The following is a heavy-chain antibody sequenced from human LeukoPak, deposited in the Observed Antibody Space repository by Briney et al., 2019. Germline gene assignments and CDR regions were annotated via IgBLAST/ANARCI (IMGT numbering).Heavy chain of an antibody. CDR2: IYYSGST. V-gene: IGHV4-30-4*01. CDR3: ARGIAAKRYFDY. J-gene: IGHJ4*02. CDR1: GGSISSGDYY. D-gene: IGHD6-6*01. Sequence: SQTLSLTCTVSGGSISSGDYYWSWIRQPPGKGLEWIGYIYYSGSTYYNPSLKSRVTISVDTSKNQFSLKLSSVTAADTAVYYCARGIAAKRYFDYWGQGTLVTVSS.